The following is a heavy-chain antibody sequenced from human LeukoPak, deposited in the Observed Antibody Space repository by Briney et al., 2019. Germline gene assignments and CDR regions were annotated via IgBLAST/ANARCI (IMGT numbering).Heavy chain of an antibody. CDR3: ARGVLYYDSSGYHDY. CDR1: GFTFSSYG. D-gene: IGHD3-22*01. V-gene: IGHV3-33*01. Sequence: GGSLRLSCAASGFTFSSYGMHWVRQAPGKGLEWVAVIWYDGSNKYYADSVKGRFTISRDNSKNTLYLQMNSLRAEDTAVYYCARGVLYYDSSGYHDYWGQGTLVTVSS. J-gene: IGHJ4*02. CDR2: IWYDGSNK.